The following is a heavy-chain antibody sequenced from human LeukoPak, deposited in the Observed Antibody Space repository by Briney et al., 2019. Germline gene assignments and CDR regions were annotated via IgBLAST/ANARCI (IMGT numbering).Heavy chain of an antibody. V-gene: IGHV5-51*01. D-gene: IGHD3-3*01. CDR2: IYPGDSDT. CDR3: ASLSYYNSWSGFDY. J-gene: IGHJ4*02. CDR1: GYSFTKYW. Sequence: GESLKISCKGSGYSFTKYWIAWVRQMPGKGLEWMGIIYPGDSDTRYSPSFQGQVTISADKSINTAYLQWSSLKASDTAMYYCASLSYYNSWSGFDYWGQGTQVTVSS.